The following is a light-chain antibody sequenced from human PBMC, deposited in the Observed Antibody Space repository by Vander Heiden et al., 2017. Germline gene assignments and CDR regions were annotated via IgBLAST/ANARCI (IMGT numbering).Light chain of an antibody. CDR1: SSDVGAYNY. CDR2: DVT. V-gene: IGLV2-8*01. Sequence: QSALTQPPSASGSPGQSVTISCTGTSSDVGAYNYVSWYQQHPGKAPTLIIYDVTKRPSGVTDRFSGSKSGNTAFLTVSGLQAEDEADYYCSSHAGSSAVFGGGTTVTVL. CDR3: SSHAGSSAV. J-gene: IGLJ3*02.